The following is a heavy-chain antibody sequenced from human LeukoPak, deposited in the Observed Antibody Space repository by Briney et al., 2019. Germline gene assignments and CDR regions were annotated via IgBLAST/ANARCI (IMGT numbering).Heavy chain of an antibody. D-gene: IGHD3-22*01. CDR1: GFTFSKYG. CDR3: AKDDSSGYEGAPSAFDI. Sequence: GGSLRLSCAASGFTFSKYGMHGVRQAPGKELAGVAVIWYDGSNKYYADSVKGRFTISRDNSKNTLYLQMISLRAEDTAVYYCAKDDSSGYEGAPSAFDIWGQGTMVTVSS. V-gene: IGHV3-33*06. CDR2: IWYDGSNK. J-gene: IGHJ3*02.